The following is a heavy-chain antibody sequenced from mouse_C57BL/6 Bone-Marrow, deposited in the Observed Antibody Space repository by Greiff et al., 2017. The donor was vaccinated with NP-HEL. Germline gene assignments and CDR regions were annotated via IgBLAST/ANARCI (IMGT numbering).Heavy chain of an antibody. CDR2: IHPNSGST. CDR1: GYTFTSYW. Sequence: QVQLKQPGAELVKPGASVKLSCKASGYTFTSYWMHWVKQRPGQGLEWIGMIHPNSGSTNYNEKFKSKATLTVDKSSSTAYMQLSSLTSEDSAVYYCARPSGGGFDYWGQGTTLTVSS. V-gene: IGHV1-64*01. J-gene: IGHJ2*01. CDR3: ARPSGGGFDY.